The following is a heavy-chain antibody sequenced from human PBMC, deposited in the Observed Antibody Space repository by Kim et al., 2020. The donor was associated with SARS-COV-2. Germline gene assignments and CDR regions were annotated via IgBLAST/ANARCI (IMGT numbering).Heavy chain of an antibody. D-gene: IGHD3-9*01. CDR3: ARVVLTGYYFDY. V-gene: IGHV4-39*07. Sequence: YYKSSLKSRVTISVDTSKKQFSLKLSSVTAADTAVYYCARVVLTGYYFDYWGQGTLVTVSS. J-gene: IGHJ4*02.